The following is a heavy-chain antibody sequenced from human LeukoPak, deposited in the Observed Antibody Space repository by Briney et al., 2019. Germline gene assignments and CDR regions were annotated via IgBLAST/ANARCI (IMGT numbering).Heavy chain of an antibody. V-gene: IGHV3-7*04. CDR3: ARESYCSGGRCYCDY. CDR1: GFTFGSYW. J-gene: IGHJ4*02. D-gene: IGHD2-15*01. Sequence: GGSLRLSCAASGFTFGSYWMNWVRQAPGKGLEWVANMNEDGSAKYCVDSVKGRFTISRDNAKKSLYLQMNSLRAADTAVYYCARESYCSGGRCYCDYGGQGTLVTVSS. CDR2: MNEDGSAK.